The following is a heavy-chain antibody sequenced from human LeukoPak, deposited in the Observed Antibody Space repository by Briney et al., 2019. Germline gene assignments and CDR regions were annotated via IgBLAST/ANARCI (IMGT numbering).Heavy chain of an antibody. D-gene: IGHD1-1*01. CDR2: IYYSGST. Sequence: PSETLSLTCNVSGGSISSYYWNWIRQPPGKGLEWIGYIYYSGSTNYNPSLKSRVTISIDTSRNQFSLKLSAVTAADTAVYYCARHTTYPHFDYWGQGTPVTVSP. V-gene: IGHV4-59*01. J-gene: IGHJ4*02. CDR1: GGSISSYY. CDR3: ARHTTYPHFDY.